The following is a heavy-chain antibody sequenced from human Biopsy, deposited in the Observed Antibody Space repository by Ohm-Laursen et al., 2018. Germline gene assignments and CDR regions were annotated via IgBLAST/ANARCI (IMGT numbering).Heavy chain of an antibody. CDR3: ARGSNEYGGLYFPH. Sequence: TLSLTCTVSGCSFTGHYWTWIRQPPGKGLEWIGHISHTGYTSYKSSLKSRVTISLDTSRKHFSLRLTSLAAADTAVYYCARGSNEYGGLYFPHWGQGTLVTVSS. CDR1: GCSFTGHY. CDR2: ISHTGYT. J-gene: IGHJ1*01. V-gene: IGHV4-59*11. D-gene: IGHD4-23*01.